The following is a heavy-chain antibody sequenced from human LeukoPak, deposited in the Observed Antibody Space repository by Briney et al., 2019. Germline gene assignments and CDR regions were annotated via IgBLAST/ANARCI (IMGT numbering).Heavy chain of an antibody. V-gene: IGHV4-61*01. CDR3: ARASSIAVGAFDI. CDR2: IYYSGST. Sequence: PSETLSLTCTVSGGSVSSGSHYWSWIRQPPGKGLEWIGYIYYSGSTNYNPSLKSRVTISVDTSKNQFSLKLSSVTAADTAVYYCARASSIAVGAFDIWGQGTMVTVSS. J-gene: IGHJ3*02. CDR1: GGSVSSGSHY. D-gene: IGHD6-19*01.